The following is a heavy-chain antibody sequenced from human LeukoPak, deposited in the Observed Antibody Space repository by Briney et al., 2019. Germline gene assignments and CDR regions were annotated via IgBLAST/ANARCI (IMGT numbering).Heavy chain of an antibody. CDR1: GGSFCGYY. D-gene: IGHD5-18*01. CDR3: ARPSVREYCYLYYDGMDV. V-gene: IGHV4-34*01. CDR2: INNSGST. J-gene: IGHJ6*02. Sequence: SDPLSLPCAVYGGSFCGYYWSWIRQPPGKGRVWIGEINNSGSTTYNPSLTSRVTISVDTSKNQFSLKLSSVTAADTAVYFCARPSVREYCYLYYDGMDVWGQGTTVTVSS.